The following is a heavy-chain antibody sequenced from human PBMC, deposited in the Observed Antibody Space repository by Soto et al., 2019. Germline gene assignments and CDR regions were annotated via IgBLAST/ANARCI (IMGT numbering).Heavy chain of an antibody. V-gene: IGHV1-8*01. CDR2: MNPNSGKT. J-gene: IGHJ3*02. CDR3: ARREIVVVVAAHTNVDDAFDI. Sequence: QVQLVQSGAEVKKPGASVKVSCKASGYTFTSCDINWVRQATGQGLERMGWMNPNSGKTGYEQKFQGRVNMTSNTSISRAYMELSSLRSEDTAVYYCARREIVVVVAAHTNVDDAFDIWGHGTMFTVSS. D-gene: IGHD2-15*01. CDR1: GYTFTSCD.